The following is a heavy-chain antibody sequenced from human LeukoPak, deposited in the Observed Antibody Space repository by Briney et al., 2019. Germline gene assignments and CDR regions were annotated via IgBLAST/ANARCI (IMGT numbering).Heavy chain of an antibody. CDR1: GGSFSGYY. Sequence: SETLSLTCAVYGGSFSGYYWSWIRQPPGKGLEWIGEINHSGSTNYNPSLKSRVTISVDTSKNQFSLKPSSVTAADTAVYYCASRLKTTGYRYDYWGQGTLVTVSS. CDR2: INHSGST. J-gene: IGHJ4*02. D-gene: IGHD4-17*01. V-gene: IGHV4-34*01. CDR3: ASRLKTTGYRYDY.